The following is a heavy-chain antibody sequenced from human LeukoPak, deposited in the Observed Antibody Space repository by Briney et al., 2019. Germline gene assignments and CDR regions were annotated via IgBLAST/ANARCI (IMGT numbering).Heavy chain of an antibody. CDR3: ARGRIVVVIGKYYFDY. D-gene: IGHD3-22*01. V-gene: IGHV1-8*01. Sequence: ASVKVSCKASGYTFTSYDINWVRQATGQGLEWRGWMNPNSGNTGYAQKFQGRVTMTRNTSISTAYMELSSLRSEDTAVYYCARGRIVVVIGKYYFDYWGQGTLVTVSS. CDR1: GYTFTSYD. J-gene: IGHJ4*02. CDR2: MNPNSGNT.